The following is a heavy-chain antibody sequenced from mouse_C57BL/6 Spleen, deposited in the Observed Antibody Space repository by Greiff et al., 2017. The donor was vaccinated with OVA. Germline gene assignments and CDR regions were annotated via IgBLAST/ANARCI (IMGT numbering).Heavy chain of an antibody. CDR1: GFSFNTYA. J-gene: IGHJ2*01. D-gene: IGHD3-2*02. V-gene: IGHV10-1*01. Sequence: GGGLVQPKGSLKLSCAASGFSFNTYAMNWVRQAPGKGLEWVARIRSKSNNYATYYADSVKDRFTISRDDSESMLYLQMNNLKTEDTAMYYCVREGPGYYFDYWGQGTTLTVSS. CDR3: VREGPGYYFDY. CDR2: IRSKSNNYAT.